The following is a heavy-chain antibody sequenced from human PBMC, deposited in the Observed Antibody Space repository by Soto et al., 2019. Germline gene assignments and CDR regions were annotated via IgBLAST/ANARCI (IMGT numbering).Heavy chain of an antibody. CDR3: TASYRDYVGSAFDI. Sequence: QLVVSGGGLVKPGGSLRLSCAASGFTFSHAWMNWVRQSPGKGLEWVGLIKSKTAGGTIDYAAPAKGRFTISSDESENTLYLQMNSLETADTAVYYCTASYRDYVGSAFDIWGQGTMVTVSS. CDR2: IKSKTAGGTI. V-gene: IGHV3-15*07. J-gene: IGHJ3*02. D-gene: IGHD4-17*01. CDR1: GFTFSHAW.